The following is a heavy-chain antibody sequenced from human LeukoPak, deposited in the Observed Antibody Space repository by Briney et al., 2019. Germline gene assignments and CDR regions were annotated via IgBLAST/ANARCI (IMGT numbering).Heavy chain of an antibody. CDR1: GFTFGDYA. D-gene: IGHD3-10*01. V-gene: IGHV4-34*01. Sequence: GSLRLSCTASGFTFGDYAMSWVRQPPGKGLEWIGEIDHTGSISYNPSLRSRVTISVDTFKNQFSLNLRSVTAADRAIYYCARGGYGPGSHYRYWGQGTLVTVSS. CDR2: IDHTGSI. CDR3: ARGGYGPGSHYRY. J-gene: IGHJ4*02.